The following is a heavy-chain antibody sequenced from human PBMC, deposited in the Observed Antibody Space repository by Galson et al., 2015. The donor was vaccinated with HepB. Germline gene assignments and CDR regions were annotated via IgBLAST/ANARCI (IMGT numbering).Heavy chain of an antibody. Sequence: SLGRSSAASGLTFRCYSMNWVRQAPGKGLGWVSRISWNSDMIGYADSVKGRFTISRDNAKNPLFLQMNSLRAEDTAVYYCAKDFRLAVAGTGGMDVWGQGTTVTVSS. V-gene: IGHV3-21*04. CDR3: AKDFRLAVAGTGGMDV. D-gene: IGHD6-19*01. J-gene: IGHJ6*02. CDR1: GLTFRCYS. CDR2: ISWNSDMI.